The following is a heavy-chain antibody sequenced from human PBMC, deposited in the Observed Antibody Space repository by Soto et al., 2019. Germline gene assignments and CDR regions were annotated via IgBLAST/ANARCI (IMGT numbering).Heavy chain of an antibody. Sequence: AAVTVSGGACVYTFTSYDMHWVQQAPGQGLEWMGIINPSGGSTSYAQKFQGRVTMTRDTSTSTVYMELSSLRSEDTAVYYCARDGSITMIVGLGYWGQGTLVTSPQ. D-gene: IGHD3-22*01. CDR3: ARDGSITMIVGLGY. CDR1: VYTFTSYD. CDR2: INPSGGST. J-gene: IGHJ4*02. V-gene: IGHV1-46*01.